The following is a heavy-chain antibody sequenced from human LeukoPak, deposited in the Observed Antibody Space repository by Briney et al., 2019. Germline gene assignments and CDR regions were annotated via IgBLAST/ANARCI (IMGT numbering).Heavy chain of an antibody. CDR1: GFTFSSYA. Sequence: GRSLRLSCAASGFTFSSYAMSWVRQAPGKGLEWVSAISGSGGSTYYADSVEGRFTISRDNSKNTLYLQMNSLRAEDTAVYYCAKGDYDILTGILDYGARGPLVPVPS. CDR2: ISGSGGST. CDR3: AKGDYDILTGILDY. J-gene: IGHJ4*02. D-gene: IGHD3-9*01. V-gene: IGHV3-23*01.